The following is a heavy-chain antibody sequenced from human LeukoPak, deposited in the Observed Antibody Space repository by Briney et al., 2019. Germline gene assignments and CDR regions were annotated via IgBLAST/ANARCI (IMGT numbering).Heavy chain of an antibody. CDR1: GYTFTAYY. Sequence: ASVKVSCKASGYTFTAYYLHWVRQAPGQGLEWMGWINPNSGGTNYAQKFQGRVTMTRDTSISTAYMELSRLRSDDTAVYYCARDRGIVVVVSTFDYWGQGTLVTVSS. CDR2: INPNSGGT. V-gene: IGHV1-2*02. J-gene: IGHJ4*02. CDR3: ARDRGIVVVVSTFDY. D-gene: IGHD2-15*01.